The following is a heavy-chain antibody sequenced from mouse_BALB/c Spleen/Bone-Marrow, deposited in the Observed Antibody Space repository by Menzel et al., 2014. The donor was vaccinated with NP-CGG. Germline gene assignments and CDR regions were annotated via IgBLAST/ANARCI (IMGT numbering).Heavy chain of an antibody. V-gene: IGHV1-18*01. Sequence: VQLTQSGPDLVKPGASVKISCKTSGYTFTEYTMHWVKQSHGKSLEWIGGINPNNGGTSYNQKFKAKATLTVDKSSSTVYMELRSLTSEDSAVYFCARGAYYGYGNWYFDVWGAGTTVTVSS. CDR3: ARGAYYGYGNWYFDV. CDR1: GYTFTEYT. D-gene: IGHD1-2*01. CDR2: INPNNGGT. J-gene: IGHJ1*01.